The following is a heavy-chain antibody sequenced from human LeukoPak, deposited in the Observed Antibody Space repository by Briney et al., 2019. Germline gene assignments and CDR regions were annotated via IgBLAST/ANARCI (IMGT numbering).Heavy chain of an antibody. CDR2: IYYSGST. CDR1: GGSISSYY. D-gene: IGHD2-15*01. V-gene: IGHV4-59*05. CDR3: ARQRCSGGSCFFSDYFDY. Sequence: SETLSLTCTVSGGSISSYYWSWIRQSPGKGLECIGSIYYSGSTYYNPSLKSRVTISVDTSKNQFSLKLSSVTAADTAVYYCARQRCSGGSCFFSDYFDYWGQGALVTVSS. J-gene: IGHJ4*02.